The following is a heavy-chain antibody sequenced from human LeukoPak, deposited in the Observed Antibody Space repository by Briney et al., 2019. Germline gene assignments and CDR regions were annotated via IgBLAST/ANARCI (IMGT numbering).Heavy chain of an antibody. V-gene: IGHV3-74*01. J-gene: IGHJ4*02. D-gene: IGHD1-26*01. CDR2: INSDGSST. Sequence: GGSLRLSCAASGFTFSSYWMHWVRQAPGKGLVWVSRINSDGSSTNYADSVKGRLTISRDNAKNSLYLQMDSLRAEDTAVYYCASGSVGATRHFDYWGQGTLVTVSS. CDR1: GFTFSSYW. CDR3: ASGSVGATRHFDY.